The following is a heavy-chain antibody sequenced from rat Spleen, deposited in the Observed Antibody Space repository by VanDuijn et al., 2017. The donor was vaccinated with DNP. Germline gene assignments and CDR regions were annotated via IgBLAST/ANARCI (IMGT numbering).Heavy chain of an antibody. J-gene: IGHJ3*01. D-gene: IGHD1-1*01. CDR2: INSAGNT. CDR3: ASTQYSGDVNWFAY. CDR1: GHSITNSYR. V-gene: IGHV3-3*01. Sequence: EVQLQESGPGLVKPSQSLSLTCSVTGHSITNSYRWNWIRKFPGNKLEWMGYINSAGNTRYNPSLKSRISITRDTSKNQFFLQVNSVTTEDTGTYYCASTQYSGDVNWFAYWGQGTLVTVSS.